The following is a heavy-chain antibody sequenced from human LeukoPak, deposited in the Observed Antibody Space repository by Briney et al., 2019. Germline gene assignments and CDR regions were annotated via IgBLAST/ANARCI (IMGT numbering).Heavy chain of an antibody. CDR3: ARHLSGVTGYTYGRGIDY. J-gene: IGHJ4*02. CDR2: IKKDGSEK. CDR1: GFTFSSYW. V-gene: IGHV3-7*01. Sequence: GGSLGLSCAASGFTFSSYWMSWVRQAPEKGLEWVANIKKDGSEKYYVDSVKGRFTISRDNAKTSLYLLMNSLRAEDTAVYYCARHLSGVTGYTYGRGIDYWGQGTLVTVSS. D-gene: IGHD5-18*01.